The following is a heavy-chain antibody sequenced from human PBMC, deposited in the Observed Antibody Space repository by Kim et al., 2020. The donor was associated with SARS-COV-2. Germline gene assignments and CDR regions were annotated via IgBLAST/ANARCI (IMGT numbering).Heavy chain of an antibody. J-gene: IGHJ4*02. V-gene: IGHV6-1*01. Sequence: VSVKSRITINPDTSKNQFSLQLNSVTPEDTAVYYCARDRNSSSWYGGFDYWGQGTLVTVSS. CDR3: ARDRNSSSWYGGFDY. D-gene: IGHD6-13*01.